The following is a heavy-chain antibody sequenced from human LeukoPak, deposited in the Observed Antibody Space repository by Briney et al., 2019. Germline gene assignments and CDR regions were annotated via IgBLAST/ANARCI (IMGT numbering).Heavy chain of an antibody. CDR1: GFTFGGYW. D-gene: IGHD2-15*01. J-gene: IGHJ6*02. Sequence: GGSLRLSCASSGFTFGGYWMHWVRPGPEKGLECVSSTTSSSSYIYYADSLKGRFTISRDNAKNSLYLQMNSLRAEDTAVYYCARDGGYCSGGSCYYYGMDVWGQGTTVTVSS. V-gene: IGHV3-21*01. CDR2: TTSSSSYI. CDR3: ARDGGYCSGGSCYYYGMDV.